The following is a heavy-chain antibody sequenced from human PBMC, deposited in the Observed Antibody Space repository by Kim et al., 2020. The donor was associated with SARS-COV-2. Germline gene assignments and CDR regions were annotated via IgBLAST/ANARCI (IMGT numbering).Heavy chain of an antibody. V-gene: IGHV7-4-1*02. D-gene: IGHD1-26*01. Sequence: ASVKVSCKASGYILSRYGMNWVRQAPGQGLEWMGWIDGKTGNPTYAQGFTGRLVVSLDTSVSTAYLQISSLKTDDTAIYYCARDTTWQYDSWGQGTLVT. J-gene: IGHJ4*02. CDR2: IDGKTGNP. CDR1: GYILSRYG. CDR3: ARDTTWQYDS.